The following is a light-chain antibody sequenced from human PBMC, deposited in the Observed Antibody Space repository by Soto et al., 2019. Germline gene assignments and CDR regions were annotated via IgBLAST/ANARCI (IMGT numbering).Light chain of an antibody. CDR1: RGVSANY. Sequence: ENLLTQSPGTLSLSPGEGATLSCRASRGVSANYLAWYQQKPGQAPTLLIYGASIRATGIPARFSGSGSGTDFTLTISRLEPEDFAVYYGQQRSNWPPITFGQGTRLEIK. CDR2: GAS. CDR3: QQRSNWPPIT. J-gene: IGKJ5*01. V-gene: IGKV3D-20*02.